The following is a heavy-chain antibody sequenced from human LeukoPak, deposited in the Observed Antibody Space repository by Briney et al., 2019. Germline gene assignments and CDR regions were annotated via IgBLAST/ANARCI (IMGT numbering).Heavy chain of an antibody. CDR3: AKREPDYYYFYLAV. CDR1: GSTFRSYA. J-gene: IGHJ6*03. Sequence: GGSLRPSCAAPGSTFRSYARSWARQPPGKGLEWVSPISGSGRRIYSADSVKDRFTISRDNSKNTLYLQMNSLRAEDTAVYSCAKREPDYYYFYLAVWGKGTAVTVSS. CDR2: ISGSGRRI. V-gene: IGHV3-23*01. D-gene: IGHD1-14*01.